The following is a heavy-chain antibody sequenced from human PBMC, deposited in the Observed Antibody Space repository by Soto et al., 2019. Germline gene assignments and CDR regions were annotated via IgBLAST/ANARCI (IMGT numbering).Heavy chain of an antibody. CDR3: TRGIVGATNAFDI. V-gene: IGHV3-49*04. CDR2: IRSKAYGGTT. Sequence: GGSLRLSCTASGFTFGDYAMSWVRQAPGKGLEWVGFIRSKAYGGTTEYAASVKGRFTISRDDSKSIAYLQMNSLKTEDTAVYYGTRGIVGATNAFDIWGQGTMVTVSS. J-gene: IGHJ3*02. CDR1: GFTFGDYA. D-gene: IGHD1-26*01.